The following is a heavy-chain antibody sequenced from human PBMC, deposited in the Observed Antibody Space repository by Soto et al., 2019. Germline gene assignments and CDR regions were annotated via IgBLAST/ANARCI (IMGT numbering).Heavy chain of an antibody. J-gene: IGHJ4*02. D-gene: IGHD2-15*01. CDR2: IWHDGSNK. CDR3: ARDGCSGGSCPKYYFDY. Sequence: QVQLVESGGGVVQPGRSLRLSCAASGFTFSTYGMHWVRQAPGKGLEWVAVIWHDGSNKYYAYSVKGRLTISRDNFKNTLYLQMNSLRAEDTAVYYCARDGCSGGSCPKYYFDYWGQGTLVSVSS. CDR1: GFTFSTYG. V-gene: IGHV3-33*01.